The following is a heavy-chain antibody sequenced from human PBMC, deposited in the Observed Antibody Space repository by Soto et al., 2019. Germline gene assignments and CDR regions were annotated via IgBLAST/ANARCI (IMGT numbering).Heavy chain of an antibody. CDR2: INPNSGGT. CDR1: GYTFTGYY. D-gene: IGHD2-15*01. Sequence: QVQLVQSGAEVKKPGASVEVSCKASGYTFTGYYMHWVRQAPGQGLEWMGWINPNSGGTNYAQKFQGWVTMTRDTSISTAYMELSRLRSDDTAVYYCARDVVSQRPGIPTYWGQGTLVTVSS. J-gene: IGHJ4*02. V-gene: IGHV1-2*04. CDR3: ARDVVSQRPGIPTY.